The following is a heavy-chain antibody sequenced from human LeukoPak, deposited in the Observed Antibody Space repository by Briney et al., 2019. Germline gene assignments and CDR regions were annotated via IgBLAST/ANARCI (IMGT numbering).Heavy chain of an antibody. J-gene: IGHJ4*02. D-gene: IGHD3-10*01. V-gene: IGHV3-23*01. CDR2: ISISGGST. Sequence: PGGSLRLSCVASGFTFSSYAMSWVRQAPGKGLEWVSGISISGGSTYYADSVKGRFTISRNNSKNTLYLQMNSLRAEDTAVYYCAKKNGGSGSYCNLDYWGQGTLVTVSS. CDR3: AKKNGGSGSYCNLDY. CDR1: GFTFSSYA.